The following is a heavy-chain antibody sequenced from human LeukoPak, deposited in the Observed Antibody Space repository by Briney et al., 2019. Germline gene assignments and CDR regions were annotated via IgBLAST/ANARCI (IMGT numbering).Heavy chain of an antibody. CDR2: ISGSGRGT. D-gene: IGHD5-24*01. J-gene: IGHJ4*02. V-gene: IGHV3-23*01. Sequence: GGFLRLSCATSGFTFSTYAMTWVRQAPGRGLEWVSLISGSGRGTHYADSVKGRFTISRDNSKNILYLHMGSLRADDTAVYYCARSGTEDGYNIYFDHWGQGTLVTVSS. CDR3: ARSGTEDGYNIYFDH. CDR1: GFTFSTYA.